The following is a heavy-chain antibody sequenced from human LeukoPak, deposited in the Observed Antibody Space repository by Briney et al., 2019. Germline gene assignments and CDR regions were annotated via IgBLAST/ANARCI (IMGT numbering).Heavy chain of an antibody. CDR1: GGSISSSSYY. J-gene: IGHJ5*02. V-gene: IGHV4-39*01. CDR3: ARHLYYYGSGSYYPMWFDP. CDR2: IYYSGST. D-gene: IGHD3-10*01. Sequence: PSETLSLTCTVSGGSISSSSYYWGWIRQPPGKGLEWIGSIYYSGSTYYNPSLKSRVTISVDTSKNQFSLKLSSVTAADTAVYYCARHLYYYGSGSYYPMWFDPWGQGTLVTVSS.